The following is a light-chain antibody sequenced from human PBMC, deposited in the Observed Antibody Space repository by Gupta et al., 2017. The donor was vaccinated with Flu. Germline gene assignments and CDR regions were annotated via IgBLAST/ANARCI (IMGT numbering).Light chain of an antibody. CDR3: QVWDTNSDHWV. Sequence: SYVLIQPPSVSVAPGQTARVTCGGNNIGSIRVHWYQQWPGQAPVLVICDVRDRPSGIPDRFSGSNSGNTATLTISRVEAGDEADYYCQVWDTNSDHWVFGGGTKLTAL. CDR1: NIGSIR. V-gene: IGLV3-21*02. CDR2: DVR. J-gene: IGLJ3*02.